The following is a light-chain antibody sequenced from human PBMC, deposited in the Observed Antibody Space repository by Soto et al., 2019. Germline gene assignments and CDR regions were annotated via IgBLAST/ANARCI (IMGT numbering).Light chain of an antibody. J-gene: IGKJ1*01. CDR1: QSVLYSSNNKNY. V-gene: IGKV4-1*01. CDR3: QQDYSTPR. CDR2: WAS. Sequence: DIVMTQSPDSLAVSLGERATINCKSSQSVLYSSNNKNYLALYQQKPGQPPKLLIYWASTRESGVPDRFSGSGSGTDFTLTISSLQAEDVAVYYCQQDYSTPRFRQGTKVDIK.